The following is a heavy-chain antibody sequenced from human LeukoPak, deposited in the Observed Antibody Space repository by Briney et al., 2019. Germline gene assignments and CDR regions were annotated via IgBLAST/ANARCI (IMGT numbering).Heavy chain of an antibody. CDR3: GSLTVVARDH. CDR2: ITSDGSNI. CDR1: GFTFSNFW. Sequence: PGGSLRLSCAASGFTFSNFWLHWVRQAPGKGLEWVSRITSDGSNINYADSVQGRFTISRDNAKNTLYLEMSSLRAEDTAVYYCGSLTVVARDHWGQGTLVTVSS. D-gene: IGHD3-22*01. J-gene: IGHJ4*02. V-gene: IGHV3-74*01.